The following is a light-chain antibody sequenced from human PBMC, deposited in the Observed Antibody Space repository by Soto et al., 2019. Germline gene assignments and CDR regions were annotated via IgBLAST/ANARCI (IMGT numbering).Light chain of an antibody. Sequence: QSALTQPASVSGSPGQSITISCSGTRSDLGSYNYVAWYQQFPGKTPKILIYGVSNRPSGVSSRFSGSKSGNTASLTISGLQAEDEADYYCISDTGSSTAYVFGSGTKLTVL. J-gene: IGLJ1*01. CDR2: GVS. CDR1: RSDLGSYNY. CDR3: ISDTGSSTAYV. V-gene: IGLV2-14*01.